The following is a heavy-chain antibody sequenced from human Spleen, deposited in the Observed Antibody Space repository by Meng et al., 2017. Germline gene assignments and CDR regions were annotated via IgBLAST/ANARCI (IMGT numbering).Heavy chain of an antibody. CDR1: GFTFNTYA. V-gene: IGHV3-23*01. D-gene: IGHD3-22*01. CDR2: IGASGGGT. Sequence: GESLKISCVASGFTFNTYAMTWVRQAPGKGLEWVSGIGASGGGTFYADSVKGRFTISSDNSKSTLYLQMNSLRVEDTAVYYCAKGSAYYHTSGYYYNDAFDIWGQGTMVTVSS. CDR3: AKGSAYYHTSGYYYNDAFDI. J-gene: IGHJ3*02.